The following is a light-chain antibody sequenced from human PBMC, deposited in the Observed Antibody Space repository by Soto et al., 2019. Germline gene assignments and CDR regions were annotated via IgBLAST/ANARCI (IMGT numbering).Light chain of an antibody. Sequence: EIVLTQSPATLSSSPVERAKLSCRASQTVNSRLAWYQHKPGQAPRLLIYHTSNRATGIPARFSGSGSGTDFTLTISSLEPEDFAVYYCHQRSNWPITCGQGTRLEIK. CDR1: QTVNSR. CDR2: HTS. CDR3: HQRSNWPIT. J-gene: IGKJ5*01. V-gene: IGKV3-11*01.